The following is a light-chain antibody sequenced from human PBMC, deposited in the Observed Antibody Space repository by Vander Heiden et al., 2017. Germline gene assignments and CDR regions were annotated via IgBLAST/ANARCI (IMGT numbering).Light chain of an antibody. V-gene: IGLV1-51*01. J-gene: IGLJ2*01. CDR1: SSNIGNNY. Sequence: HSVLTQPPSVSAAPAQKVTISCSGSSSNIGNNYVSWYQQLPGTAPKLLIYDNNKRPSGIPDRFSGSKSGTSATLGITGLQTGDEADYYCGTWDSSLSAVFGGGTKLTVL. CDR2: DNN. CDR3: GTWDSSLSAV.